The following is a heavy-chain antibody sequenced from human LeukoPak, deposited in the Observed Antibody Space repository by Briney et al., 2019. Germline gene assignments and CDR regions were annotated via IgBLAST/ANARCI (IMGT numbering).Heavy chain of an antibody. Sequence: TSETLSLTCTVSGGSISSYYWSWIRQPPGKGLEWIGCIYYSGSTNYNPSLKSRVTISVDTSKNQFSLKLSSVTAADTAVYYCARGASNYDILTGYYNVHLFDYWGQGTLVTVSS. CDR3: ARGASNYDILTGYYNVHLFDY. J-gene: IGHJ4*02. D-gene: IGHD3-9*01. CDR1: GGSISSYY. V-gene: IGHV4-59*01. CDR2: IYYSGST.